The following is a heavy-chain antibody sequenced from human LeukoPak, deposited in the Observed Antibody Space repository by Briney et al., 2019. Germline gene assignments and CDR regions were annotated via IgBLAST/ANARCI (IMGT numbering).Heavy chain of an antibody. V-gene: IGHV4-39*01. CDR2: IYYSGST. D-gene: IGHD1-26*01. J-gene: IGHJ4*02. CDR1: GASISGTAYY. CDR3: AKSGGYGLIDY. Sequence: SETLSLICTVSGASISGTAYYWGWVRQPPRKGLEWIGNIYYSGSTYYNASLQSRVTISIDTAKNQFSLRLSSVTAADTAMYFCAKSGGYGLIDYWGQGTLVTVSS.